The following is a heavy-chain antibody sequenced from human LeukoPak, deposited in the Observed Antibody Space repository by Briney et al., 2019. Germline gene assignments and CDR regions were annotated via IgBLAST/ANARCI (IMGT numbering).Heavy chain of an antibody. CDR2: INWNGGST. CDR3: ARSYSGSYYYYYMDV. J-gene: IGHJ6*03. Sequence: PGGSLRPSCAASGFTFDDYGMSWVRQAPGKGLEWVSGINWNGGSTGYADSVKGRFTISRDNAKNSLYLQMNSLRAEDTALYHCARSYSGSYYYYYMDVWGKGTTVTVSS. V-gene: IGHV3-20*01. CDR1: GFTFDDYG. D-gene: IGHD1-26*01.